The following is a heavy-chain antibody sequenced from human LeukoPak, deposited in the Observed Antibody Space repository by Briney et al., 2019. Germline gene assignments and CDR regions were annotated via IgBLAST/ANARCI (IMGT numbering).Heavy chain of an antibody. J-gene: IGHJ5*02. Sequence: SETLSLTCAVYGGSFSGYYWSWIRQPPGKGLEWIGEINHSGSTNYNPSLKSRVTISVDTSKNQFSLKLSSVTAADTAVYYCAREGECGSTSCYGGNWFDPWGQGTLVTVSS. CDR3: AREGECGSTSCYGGNWFDP. CDR2: INHSGST. D-gene: IGHD2-2*01. V-gene: IGHV4-34*01. CDR1: GGSFSGYY.